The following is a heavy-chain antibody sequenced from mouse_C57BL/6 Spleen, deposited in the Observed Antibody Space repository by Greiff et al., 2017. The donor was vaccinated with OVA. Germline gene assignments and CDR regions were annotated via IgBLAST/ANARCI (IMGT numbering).Heavy chain of an antibody. CDR2: IDPTSGGT. D-gene: IGHD2-1*01. CDR3: AREGLLPYY. J-gene: IGHJ2*01. V-gene: IGHV1-72*01. CDR1: GYTFTSYW. Sequence: QVQLKQPGAELVKPGASVKLSCKASGYTFTSYWMNWVKQRPVQGLEWIGRIDPTSGGTKYNETFKSKATLSVDKPYSTAYMQLSSLTSEDTSVYYSAREGLLPYYWGQGTTLAYSS.